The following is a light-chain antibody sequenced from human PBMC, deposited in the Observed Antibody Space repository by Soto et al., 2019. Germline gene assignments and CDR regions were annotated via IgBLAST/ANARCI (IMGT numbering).Light chain of an antibody. Sequence: DIQMTQSPCTLSASVGERATISCRASQRVSTWLAWYQQKPGQAPRLLISDASTLASGVPSRFSGSGFGTDFTLTINSLQPDDFATYYCQHCDRYPPTFGRGTKVDIK. V-gene: IGKV1-5*01. CDR2: DAS. CDR1: QRVSTW. J-gene: IGKJ4*01. CDR3: QHCDRYPPT.